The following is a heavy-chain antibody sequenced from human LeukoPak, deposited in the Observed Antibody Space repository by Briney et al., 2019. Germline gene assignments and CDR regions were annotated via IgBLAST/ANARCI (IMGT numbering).Heavy chain of an antibody. V-gene: IGHV1-69*13. D-gene: IGHD3-22*01. CDR2: IIPIFGTA. Sequence: SVKVSCKASGGTFSSYAISWVRQAPGQGLEWMGGIIPIFGTANYAQKFQGRVTITADESTSTAYMELSSLRSEDTAVYYCASNYHYYDSSGYYPLDYWGQGTLVTVSS. J-gene: IGHJ4*02. CDR3: ASNYHYYDSSGYYPLDY. CDR1: GGTFSSYA.